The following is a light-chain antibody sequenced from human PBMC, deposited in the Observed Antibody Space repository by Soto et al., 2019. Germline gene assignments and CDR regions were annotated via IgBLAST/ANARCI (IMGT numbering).Light chain of an antibody. J-gene: IGKJ1*01. CDR2: GAS. CDR3: QQYNNWPL. CDR1: QSVSSN. Sequence: EIVMTQSPATLSVSPGERATLSCRASQSVSSNLAWYQQKPGQAPRLLIYGASSRATGVPDRFSGSGSGTEFTLTISSLQSEDFAVYYCQQYNNWPLFGQGTKVEIK. V-gene: IGKV3D-15*01.